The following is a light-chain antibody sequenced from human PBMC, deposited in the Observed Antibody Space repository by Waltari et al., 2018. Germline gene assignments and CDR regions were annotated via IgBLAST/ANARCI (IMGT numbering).Light chain of an antibody. Sequence: IQMTQSPSSLSASVGDTVTITCRASQSISDYLNWYQQRPGRAPKLLIIAASTLRSGVPSRFSGGFSGTEFTLTISSLQPEDFATYYCQQTYSTPPAFGQGTKVEIK. CDR1: QSISDY. V-gene: IGKV1-39*01. J-gene: IGKJ1*01. CDR2: AAS. CDR3: QQTYSTPPA.